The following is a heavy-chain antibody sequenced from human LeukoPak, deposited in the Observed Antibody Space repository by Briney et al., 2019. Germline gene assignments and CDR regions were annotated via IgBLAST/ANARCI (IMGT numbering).Heavy chain of an antibody. Sequence: SETLSLTCTVSGGTISNYYWNWIRQPPGKGLEWIGYNSYSGHTNYNPSLKSRVTISVDTSKNHFSLNLSSVTAADTAVYYCARVGSGSFDSWGQGTLVAVSS. J-gene: IGHJ5*01. CDR2: NSYSGHT. CDR1: GGTISNYY. CDR3: ARVGSGSFDS. D-gene: IGHD1-26*01. V-gene: IGHV4-59*01.